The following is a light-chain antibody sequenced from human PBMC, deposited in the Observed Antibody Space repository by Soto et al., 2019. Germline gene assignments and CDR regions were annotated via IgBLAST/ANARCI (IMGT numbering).Light chain of an antibody. CDR2: ASS. CDR3: QKYNSAPLT. Sequence: DIQMTQSPSSLSASVGDRVTITCRASHNIRNSLNWYQQKPGKAPKFLIYASSSLQSGVASRFSGSGSGTDFTLTISSLQPEDVAAYYCQKYNSAPLTFGGGTKVDSK. V-gene: IGKV1-39*01. J-gene: IGKJ4*01. CDR1: HNIRNS.